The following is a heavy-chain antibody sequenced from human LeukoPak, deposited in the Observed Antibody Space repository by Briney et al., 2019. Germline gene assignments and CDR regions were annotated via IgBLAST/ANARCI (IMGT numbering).Heavy chain of an antibody. CDR3: ARVGYCSSTSCYDY. CDR2: IIPIFGTA. Sequence: SVKVSCKASGGTFSSYAISWVRQAPGQGLEWMGGIIPIFGTANYAQKFQGRVTITADKSTSTAYMELSSLRPEDTAVYYCARVGYCSSTSCYDYWGQGTLVTVSS. D-gene: IGHD2-2*01. J-gene: IGHJ4*02. V-gene: IGHV1-69*06. CDR1: GGTFSSYA.